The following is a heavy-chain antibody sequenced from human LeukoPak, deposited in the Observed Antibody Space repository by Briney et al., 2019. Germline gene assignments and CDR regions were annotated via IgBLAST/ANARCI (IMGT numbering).Heavy chain of an antibody. CDR3: ASRIVGATLFY. D-gene: IGHD1-26*01. CDR2: INHSGST. V-gene: IGHV4-34*01. J-gene: IGHJ4*02. Sequence: SETLPLTCAVYGGSFSGYYWSWIRQPPGKGLEWIGEINHSGSTNYNPSLKSRVTISVDTSKNQFSLKLSSVTAADTAVYYCASRIVGATLFYWGQGTLVTVSS. CDR1: GGSFSGYY.